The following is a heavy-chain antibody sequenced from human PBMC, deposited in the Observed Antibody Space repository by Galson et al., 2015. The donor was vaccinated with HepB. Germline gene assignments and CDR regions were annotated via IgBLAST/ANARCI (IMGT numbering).Heavy chain of an antibody. CDR3: ARDMAGVITIYNYYGMDV. V-gene: IGHV3-48*02. D-gene: IGHD3-16*02. Sequence: SLRLSCAASGFNFINYNMNWVRQAPGKGLEWASYISYSSSTRYYADSVKGRFTISRDNAKNSLYLQMNSLRDEDTAVYFCARDMAGVITIYNYYGMDVWGQGITVTVSS. CDR2: ISYSSSTR. CDR1: GFNFINYN. J-gene: IGHJ6*02.